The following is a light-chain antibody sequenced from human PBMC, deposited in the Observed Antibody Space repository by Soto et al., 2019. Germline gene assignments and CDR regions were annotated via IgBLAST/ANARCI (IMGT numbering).Light chain of an antibody. CDR1: QGIGTE. V-gene: IGKV1-6*02. CDR3: LKDFSYPRT. Sequence: AIQMTQSPSSLSASVGDRVTITCRASQGIGTELGWYQLKPGKAPTLLVYGASTLQTGVLSSFSGSGSGTDFTLTIISLQPDEFATYYWLKDFSYPRTFGQGTKVEIK. CDR2: GAS. J-gene: IGKJ1*01.